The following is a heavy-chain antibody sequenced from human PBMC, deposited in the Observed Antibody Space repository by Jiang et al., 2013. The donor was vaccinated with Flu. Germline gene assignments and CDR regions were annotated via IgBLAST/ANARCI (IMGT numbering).Heavy chain of an antibody. CDR2: IYPGDSGT. CDR1: GYTFTRYW. Sequence: QLVESGPEVKKPGDSLRISCKGSGYTFTRYWIGWVRQMPGKGLEWMGMIYPGDSGTRYSPSFQGQVTISADRSIATAYLQWDSLKASDIGIYYCACQSGRYENDAFDVWGQGTMVTVSS. CDR3: ACQSGRYENDAFDV. V-gene: IGHV5-51*01. J-gene: IGHJ3*01. D-gene: IGHD1-26*01.